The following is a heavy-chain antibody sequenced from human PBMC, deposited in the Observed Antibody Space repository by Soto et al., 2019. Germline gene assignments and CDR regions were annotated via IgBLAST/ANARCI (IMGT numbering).Heavy chain of an antibody. D-gene: IGHD3-16*01. Sequence: EVQPVESGGGLVQPGGSLRLSCAASGFTFSSYSMNWVRQAPGKGLEWVSYISSSSSTIYYADSVKGRFTISRDNAKNSLYLQMNSLRAEDTAVYYCAKTTPLRLRDRGYYYYMDVWGKGTTVTVSS. CDR2: ISSSSSTI. J-gene: IGHJ6*03. CDR1: GFTFSSYS. CDR3: AKTTPLRLRDRGYYYYMDV. V-gene: IGHV3-48*01.